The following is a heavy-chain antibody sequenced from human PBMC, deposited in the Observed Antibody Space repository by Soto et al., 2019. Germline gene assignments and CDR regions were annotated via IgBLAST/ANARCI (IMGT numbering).Heavy chain of an antibody. CDR3: AKDRDDYRNYVFDY. Sequence: EVQLLESGGGLVQPGGSLRLSCAASGFTFTNYAMTWVRQAPGKGLEWVSISSGSGSGGSTNYAYSVKVRFTISRYNSKNTLYLQMNSLRVEDTAVYYCAKDRDDYRNYVFDYWGQGTLVTVSS. CDR1: GFTFTNYA. CDR2: SSGSGSGGST. D-gene: IGHD4-4*01. J-gene: IGHJ4*02. V-gene: IGHV3-23*01.